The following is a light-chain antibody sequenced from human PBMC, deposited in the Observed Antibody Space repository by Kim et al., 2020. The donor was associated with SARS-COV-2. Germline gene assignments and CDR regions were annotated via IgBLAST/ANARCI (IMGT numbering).Light chain of an antibody. CDR2: GAS. V-gene: IGKV3D-15*01. Sequence: EIVMTQSPATLSVSPGERATLSCRASQSVSSNLAWYQQKPGQAPKFLIYGASTRATGIPVRFSGSGSGTEFTLTISSLQSEDFAVYYCQQYKNWPYSFGQGTKLEI. J-gene: IGKJ2*03. CDR3: QQYKNWPYS. CDR1: QSVSSN.